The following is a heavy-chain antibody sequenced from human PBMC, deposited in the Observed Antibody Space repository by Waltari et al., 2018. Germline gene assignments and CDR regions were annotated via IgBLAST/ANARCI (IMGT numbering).Heavy chain of an antibody. J-gene: IGHJ4*01. Sequence: QVHLQQWGAGLLKPSETLSLTCAVSGGSFTDFYWSWIRQSPTKGLEWIGESNRSGSTHSRPSLKSRVTMSVDTSKNQFSLHRSSITAADTAVYYCARGNILGSAWYQRKGSFDSWGQGTLVAVSS. D-gene: IGHD6-19*01. CDR1: GGSFTDFY. CDR3: ARGNILGSAWYQRKGSFDS. V-gene: IGHV4-34*02. CDR2: SNRSGST.